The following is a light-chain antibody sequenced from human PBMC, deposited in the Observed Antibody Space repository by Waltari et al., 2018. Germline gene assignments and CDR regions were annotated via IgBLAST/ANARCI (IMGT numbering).Light chain of an antibody. J-gene: IGKJ2*01. CDR1: QSVASNH. CDR2: GAS. CDR3: QQYGSWYI. Sequence: EVVLTQSPGTLSLSPGERATLSCRASQSVASNHLAWYQQKPGQGPRLLNYGASSRVTGIPDRFSGSGSGTDFTLTISRLEPEDFAVYYCQQYGSWYIFGQGTKLEIK. V-gene: IGKV3-20*01.